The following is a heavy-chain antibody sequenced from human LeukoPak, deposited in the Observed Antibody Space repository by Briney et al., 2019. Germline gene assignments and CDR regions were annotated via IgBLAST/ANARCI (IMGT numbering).Heavy chain of an antibody. CDR3: AKGRKDSSDYFDY. V-gene: IGHV3-23*01. CDR1: GFTFSSYA. CDR2: FSGSGGST. J-gene: IGHJ4*02. D-gene: IGHD3-22*01. Sequence: GGSLRLSCAASGFTFSSYAMSWVRQAPGKGLEWVSSFSGSGGSTYYADSVKGRFTISRDNSKNTLYLQMNSLRAEDTAVYYCAKGRKDSSDYFDYWGQGTLVTVSS.